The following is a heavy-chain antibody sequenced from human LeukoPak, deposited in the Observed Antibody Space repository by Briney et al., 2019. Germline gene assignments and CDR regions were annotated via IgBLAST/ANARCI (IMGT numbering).Heavy chain of an antibody. CDR1: GFTFSSYA. V-gene: IGHV3-23*01. J-gene: IGHJ4*02. D-gene: IGHD3-10*01. Sequence: PGGSLRLSCAASGFTFSSYAMTWVRQAPGKGLEWVSAISGSGDSTYYADSVKGLFTISRDNSKNTLYLQMNSLRAEDTAVYYCGKSRSGSTGTIDYWGQGTLVTVSS. CDR3: GKSRSGSTGTIDY. CDR2: ISGSGDST.